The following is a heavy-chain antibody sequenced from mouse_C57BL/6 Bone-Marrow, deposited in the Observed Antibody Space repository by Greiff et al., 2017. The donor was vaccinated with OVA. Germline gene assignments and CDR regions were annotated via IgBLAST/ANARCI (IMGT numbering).Heavy chain of an antibody. J-gene: IGHJ2*01. CDR1: GYTFTSYW. V-gene: IGHV1-69*01. CDR2: IDPSDSYT. CDR3: AREPFDY. Sequence: QVQLQQPGAELVLPGASVKLSCKASGYTFTSYWMHWVKQRPGQGLEWIGEIDPSDSYTNYNQKFKGKSTLTVDKSSSTAYMQLSSLTSEDSAVYYCAREPFDYWGQGTTLTVSS.